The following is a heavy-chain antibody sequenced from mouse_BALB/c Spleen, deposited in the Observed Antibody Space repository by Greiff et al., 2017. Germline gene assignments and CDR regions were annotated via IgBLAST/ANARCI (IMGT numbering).Heavy chain of an antibody. CDR3: ARAGGYYGSPSYWYFDV. CDR1: GYTFTSYW. Sequence: VQLQQSGAELAKPGASVKMSYKASGYTFTSYWMHWVKQRPGQGLEWIGYINPSTGYTEYNQKFKDKATLTADKSSSTAYMQLSSLTSEDSAVYYCARAGGYYGSPSYWYFDVWGAGTTVTVSS. V-gene: IGHV1-7*01. J-gene: IGHJ1*01. D-gene: IGHD1-1*01. CDR2: INPSTGYT.